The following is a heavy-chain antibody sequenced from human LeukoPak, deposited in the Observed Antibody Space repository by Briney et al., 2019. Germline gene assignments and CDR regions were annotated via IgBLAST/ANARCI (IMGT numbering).Heavy chain of an antibody. CDR2: IDSGGST. CDR3: ASGVLSYYVSGDAFDI. D-gene: IGHD3-10*02. J-gene: IGHJ3*02. Sequence: GGSLTLSCAASGFTVSSNYMSWVRQAPGKGLEWVSVIDSGGSTYYADSVKGRFTIARDNYKNTLYLQMNSLRAEVTAVYYCASGVLSYYVSGDAFDIWGQGTMVTVS. V-gene: IGHV3-66*01. CDR1: GFTVSSNY.